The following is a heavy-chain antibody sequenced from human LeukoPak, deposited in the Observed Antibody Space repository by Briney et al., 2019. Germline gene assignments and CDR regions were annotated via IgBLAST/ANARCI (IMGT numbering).Heavy chain of an antibody. CDR1: GFTFSSYS. V-gene: IGHV3-21*01. J-gene: IGHJ4*02. D-gene: IGHD6-6*01. CDR3: ARDPMYSSSSRSFDY. CDR2: ISSSSSYT. Sequence: GGSLRLSCAASGFTFSSYSMNWVRQAPGKGLEWVSSISSSSSYTYYADSVKGRFTISRDNAKNSLYLQMNSLRAEDTAVYYCARDPMYSSSSRSFDYWGQGTLVTVSS.